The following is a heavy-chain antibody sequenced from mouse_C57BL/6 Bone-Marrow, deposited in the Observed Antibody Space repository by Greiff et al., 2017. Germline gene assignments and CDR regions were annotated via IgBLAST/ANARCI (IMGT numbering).Heavy chain of an antibody. CDR2: IYPRSGNT. CDR3: ARSRSTMVKYWCFDV. J-gene: IGHJ1*03. V-gene: IGHV1-81*01. Sequence: QVQLQQSGAELARPGASVKLSCKASGYTFTSYGISWVKQRTGQGLEWIGEIYPRSGNTYYNEKFKGKATLTADKSSSTAYMELRSLTSEDSAVYFCARSRSTMVKYWCFDVWGTGPTVTVSS. D-gene: IGHD2-13*01. CDR1: GYTFTSYG.